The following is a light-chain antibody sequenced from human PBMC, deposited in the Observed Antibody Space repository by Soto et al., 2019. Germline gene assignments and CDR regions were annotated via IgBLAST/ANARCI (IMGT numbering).Light chain of an antibody. CDR2: DVT. J-gene: IGLJ2*01. CDR3: SSQGSSSTLI. V-gene: IGLV2-14*01. CDR1: SSDVGYYNY. Sequence: QSALTQPASVSGSPGQSITISCTGTSSDVGYYNYVSWYQQHPGKAPKLMIYDVTNRPSGVSNRFSGSKSGNTASLTISGLQAEDEADYYCSSQGSSSTLIFGGGTKVTVL.